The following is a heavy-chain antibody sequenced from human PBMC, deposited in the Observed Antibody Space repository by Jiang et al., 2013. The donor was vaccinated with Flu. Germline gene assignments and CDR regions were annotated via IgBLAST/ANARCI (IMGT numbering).Heavy chain of an antibody. D-gene: IGHD2/OR15-2a*01. CDR3: ARGNRQGLHVYYFDS. CDR1: GGSVISDDYY. Sequence: GSGLVKPSQTLSLTCTVSGGSVISDDYYWCWIRQPPGKGLEWIGYIDYRENTYYNPSLESRATMSIDTSRNHFSLKVTSVTAADTAVYYCARGNRQGLHVYYFDSWGQGTLVTDSS. J-gene: IGHJ4*02. V-gene: IGHV4-30-4*01. CDR2: IDYRENT.